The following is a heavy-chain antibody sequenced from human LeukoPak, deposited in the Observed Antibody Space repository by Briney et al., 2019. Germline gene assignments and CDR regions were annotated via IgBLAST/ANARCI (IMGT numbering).Heavy chain of an antibody. CDR2: ISYDGSNK. CDR1: GYTFTSYA. Sequence: SCKASGYTFTSYAMHWVRQAPGKGLEWVAVISYDGSNKYYADSVKGRFTISRDNSKNTLYLQMNSLRAEDTAVYYCARGVRFLEWLLYSNYYYYGMDVWGQGTTVTVSS. V-gene: IGHV3-30-3*01. CDR3: ARGVRFLEWLLYSNYYYYGMDV. J-gene: IGHJ6*02. D-gene: IGHD3-3*01.